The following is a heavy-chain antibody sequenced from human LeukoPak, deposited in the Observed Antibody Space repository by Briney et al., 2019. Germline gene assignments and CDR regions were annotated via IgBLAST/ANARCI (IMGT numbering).Heavy chain of an antibody. D-gene: IGHD5-18*01. CDR3: AKFDGVQLWLPYYYYYMDV. J-gene: IGHJ6*03. V-gene: IGHV4-39*01. Sequence: SETLSLTCAVSGGSISSNSYYWGWIRQPPGKGLEWIGSIYYSGSTYYNPSLKSRVTISVDTSKNQFSLKLSSVTAADTAVYYCAKFDGVQLWLPYYYYYMDVWGKGTTVTVSS. CDR1: GGSISSNSYY. CDR2: IYYSGST.